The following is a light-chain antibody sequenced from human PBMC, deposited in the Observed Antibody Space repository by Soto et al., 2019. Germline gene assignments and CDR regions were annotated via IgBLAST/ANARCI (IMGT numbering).Light chain of an antibody. CDR2: TES. CDR1: QSISTW. CDR3: QQHNSYPRP. Sequence: DIQMTQYPSTLSASVGDRVTITCRASQSISTWLAWYQQKPGKAPKLLIYTESNLERGVPSRFSGSGSGTEFTLTLSSLQPDDFATYYCQQHNSYPRPFGQGTKVEL. V-gene: IGKV1-5*03. J-gene: IGKJ1*01.